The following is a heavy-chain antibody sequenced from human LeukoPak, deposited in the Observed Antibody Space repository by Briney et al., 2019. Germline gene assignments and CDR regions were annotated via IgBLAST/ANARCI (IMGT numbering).Heavy chain of an antibody. CDR2: IYYSGST. D-gene: IGHD6-19*01. CDR3: ARSGPTAVAQGDY. V-gene: IGHV4-39*01. CDR1: GGSISSSSYY. J-gene: IGHJ4*02. Sequence: PSETLSLTCTVSGGSISSSSYYWGWIRQPPGKGLEWIGRIYYSGSTYYNPSLKSRVTISVDTSKNQFSLKLSSVTAADTAVYYCARSGPTAVAQGDYWGQGTLVTVSS.